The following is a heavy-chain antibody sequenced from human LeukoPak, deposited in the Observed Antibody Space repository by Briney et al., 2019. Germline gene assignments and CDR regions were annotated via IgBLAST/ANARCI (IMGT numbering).Heavy chain of an antibody. CDR2: IWYDGSNK. CDR3: AKDQGYYASGSYYY. CDR1: GFAFSSYG. Sequence: GRSLRLSCAASGFAFSSYGMHWVRQAPGKGLEWVAVIWYDGSNKYYADSVKGRFTISRDNSKNTLYLQMNSLRAEDTAVYYCAKDQGYYASGSYYYWGQGTLVTVSS. D-gene: IGHD3-10*01. J-gene: IGHJ4*02. V-gene: IGHV3-33*06.